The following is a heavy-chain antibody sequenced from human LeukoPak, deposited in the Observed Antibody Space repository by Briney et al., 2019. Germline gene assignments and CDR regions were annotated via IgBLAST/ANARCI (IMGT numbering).Heavy chain of an antibody. D-gene: IGHD6-19*01. V-gene: IGHV6-1*01. J-gene: IGHJ4*02. CDR2: TYYRSKWYN. CDR1: GDSVSSNSAA. Sequence: SPTLSLSCAISGDSVSSNSAAWNWIRQSPSRGLEWLGRTYYRSKWYNDYAVSEKSRITINPDTSKNQFSLQLNSVTPEDTAVYYCARDHIAVAGAVDYWGQGTLVTVSS. CDR3: ARDHIAVAGAVDY.